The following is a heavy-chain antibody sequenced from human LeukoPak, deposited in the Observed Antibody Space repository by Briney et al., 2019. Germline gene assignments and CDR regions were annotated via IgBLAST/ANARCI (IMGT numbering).Heavy chain of an antibody. CDR2: IWYDGSNE. CDR3: ARAFRDVIFDY. Sequence: GRSLRLSCAASGFSFGTYSMHWARQVPGKGLEWVAVIWYDGSNEDYADSVKGRFTISRDNSKNTLYLQMNSLRAEDTAVYYCARAFRDVIFDYWGQGTLVTVSS. J-gene: IGHJ4*02. D-gene: IGHD5-24*01. CDR1: GFSFGTYS. V-gene: IGHV3-33*01.